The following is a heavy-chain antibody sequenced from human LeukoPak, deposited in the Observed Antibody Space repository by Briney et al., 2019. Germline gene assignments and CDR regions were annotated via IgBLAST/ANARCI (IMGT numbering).Heavy chain of an antibody. V-gene: IGHV4-59*01. CDR2: ISYSGST. Sequence: KPSETLSLTCTVYGGSISSYYWSWIRQPPGKGLEWIGYISYSGSTNYNPSLKSRVTISIDTSKNQFSLKLSSVTAADTAVYYCARGASGYSYGWGQGTLVTVSS. CDR3: ARGASGYSYG. CDR1: GGSISSYY. J-gene: IGHJ4*02. D-gene: IGHD5-18*01.